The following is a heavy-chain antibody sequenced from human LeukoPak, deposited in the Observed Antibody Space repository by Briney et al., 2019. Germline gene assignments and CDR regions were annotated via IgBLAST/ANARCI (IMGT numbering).Heavy chain of an antibody. CDR3: ATIKRGSTFGYFDF. D-gene: IGHD5-18*01. CDR1: GCPISSHY. J-gene: IGHJ4*02. CDR2: LFDIVNT. Sequence: SDTLSLTCTVSGCPISSHYWSWIRQPPGKGLEWIAYLFDIVNTKDNPSLQRRLTLSADTAKDQSSMRLSSVPAADTAVYYCATIKRGSTFGYFDFWGQGIKVTVSS. V-gene: IGHV4-59*11.